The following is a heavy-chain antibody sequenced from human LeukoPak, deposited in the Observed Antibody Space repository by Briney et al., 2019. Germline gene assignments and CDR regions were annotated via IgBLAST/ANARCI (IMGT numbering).Heavy chain of an antibody. CDR3: AREGSRYYDSSDDYYGMDV. D-gene: IGHD3-22*01. J-gene: IGHJ6*02. V-gene: IGHV1-2*02. CDR2: INPNSGGT. Sequence: ASVKVSCKASGYTFTGYYMHWVRQAPGQGLELMGWINPNSGGTNYAQKFQGRVTLTRDTSISTAYMELSRLRSDDTAVYYCAREGSRYYDSSDDYYGMDVWGQGTTVTVSS. CDR1: GYTFTGYY.